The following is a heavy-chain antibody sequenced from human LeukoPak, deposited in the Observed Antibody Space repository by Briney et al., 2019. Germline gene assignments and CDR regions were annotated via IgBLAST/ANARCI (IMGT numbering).Heavy chain of an antibody. V-gene: IGHV3-13*01. CDR1: GFTFSNYE. Sequence: GGSPRLSCAASGFTFSNYEMHWVRLVLGKGLEWVSAIGIAGNTFYAGSVKGRFTISRENAKNSFHLQMNSLGAGDTAVYYCAREGSLSSSDAFDIWGQGTMVTVSS. D-gene: IGHD6-6*01. CDR3: AREGSLSSSDAFDI. CDR2: IGIAGNT. J-gene: IGHJ3*02.